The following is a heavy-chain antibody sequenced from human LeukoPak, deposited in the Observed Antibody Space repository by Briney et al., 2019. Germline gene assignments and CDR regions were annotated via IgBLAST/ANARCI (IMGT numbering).Heavy chain of an antibody. Sequence: GGSLRLSCAASGFTFSSYEMNWVRQAPGKGLEWVVFIRYDGSNKYYADSVKGRFTISRDNSKNTLYLQMNSLRAEDTAVYYCAKGRITMVRGVKDLFDYWGQGTLVTVSS. V-gene: IGHV3-30*02. CDR3: AKGRITMVRGVKDLFDY. J-gene: IGHJ4*02. CDR1: GFTFSSYE. CDR2: IRYDGSNK. D-gene: IGHD3-10*01.